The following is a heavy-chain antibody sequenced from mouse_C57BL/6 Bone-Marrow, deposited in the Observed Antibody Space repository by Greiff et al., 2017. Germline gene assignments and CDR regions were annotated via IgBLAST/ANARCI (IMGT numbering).Heavy chain of an antibody. D-gene: IGHD1-1*01. Sequence: EVQLVESGGCLVKPGGSLKLSCPASGFTFSDSGMHWVRQAPEQGLEWVAYINSGSSTIYYADTVTGRFSLSRDNAKNTLFMQLTSLRSEDTSMYYCARWYYGGSSFQSYFDVWGTATTGTVSS. CDR2: INSGSSTI. J-gene: IGHJ1*03. V-gene: IGHV5-17*01. CDR3: ARWYYGGSSFQSYFDV. CDR1: GFTFSDSG.